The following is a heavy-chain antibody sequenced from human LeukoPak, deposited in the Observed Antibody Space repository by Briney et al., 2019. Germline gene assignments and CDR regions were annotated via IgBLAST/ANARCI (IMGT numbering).Heavy chain of an antibody. Sequence: PGGPLRLSCAASGFTFSNYAMSWVRQAPGKGLEWVSVISGSGGNTYYADSVKGRFTISRDNSKNTLYLQMNGLRAEDTAVYYCSRTFDFWGQGTLVTVSS. V-gene: IGHV3-23*01. CDR3: SRTFDF. J-gene: IGHJ4*02. CDR1: GFTFSNYA. CDR2: ISGSGGNT.